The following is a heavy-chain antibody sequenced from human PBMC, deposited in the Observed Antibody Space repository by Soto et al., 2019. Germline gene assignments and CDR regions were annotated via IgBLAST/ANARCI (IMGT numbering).Heavy chain of an antibody. CDR2: ISLYSDGT. J-gene: IGHJ5*02. D-gene: IGHD2-2*01. Sequence: ASVKVSCKTSGYTFSNYGITWVRQAPGQPLEWLGWISLYSDGTNYAQKFQGGVSMTTDTSTTTAYMELRSLRSDDTAVYYCARVVPGAEAWFGPWGQGTLVTVSS. CDR1: GYTFSNYG. V-gene: IGHV1-18*01. CDR3: ARVVPGAEAWFGP.